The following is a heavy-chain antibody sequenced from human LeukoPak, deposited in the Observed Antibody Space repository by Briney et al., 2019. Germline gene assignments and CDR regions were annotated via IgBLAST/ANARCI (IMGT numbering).Heavy chain of an antibody. CDR3: AREGTSNSDRRYYFDY. CDR2: INPSGGST. D-gene: IGHD4-11*01. J-gene: IGHJ4*02. CDR1: GYTFTSYY. Sequence: ASVKVSCKASGYTFTSYYMHWVRQAPGQGLEWMGIINPSGGSTSYAQKFQGRVTMTRDTSTSTVYMELSSLRSEDTAVYYCAREGTSNSDRRYYFDYWGQGTLVTVSS. V-gene: IGHV1-46*01.